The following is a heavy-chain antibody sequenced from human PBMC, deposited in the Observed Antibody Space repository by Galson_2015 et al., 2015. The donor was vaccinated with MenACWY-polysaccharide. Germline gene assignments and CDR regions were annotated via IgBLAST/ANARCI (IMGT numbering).Heavy chain of an antibody. Sequence: SLRLSCAASGFTFSTYWMNWVRQAPGKGLVWVSRIKSGGSSTNYADSVKGRFTISRDNSKKTLYLEMNSLRAEDTAVYYCARESTRILFHAFDIWGQGTMVTVSS. CDR2: IKSGGSST. CDR1: GFTFSTYW. V-gene: IGHV3-74*01. CDR3: ARESTRILFHAFDI. J-gene: IGHJ3*02. D-gene: IGHD2-15*01.